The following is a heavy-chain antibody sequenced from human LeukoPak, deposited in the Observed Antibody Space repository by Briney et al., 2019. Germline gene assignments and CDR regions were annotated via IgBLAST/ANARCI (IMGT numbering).Heavy chain of an antibody. CDR3: ASNVGGAGSAFDI. J-gene: IGHJ3*02. CDR1: GSIFTSYW. Sequence: GESLQISCQCSGSIFTSYWIGWVRQLPGKGLEWMGIIYPGDSGTTYSPSFQGQDTISADKSISTAYLQWSSLQASDTAMYYCASNVGGAGSAFDIWGQGTMVTVSS. CDR2: IYPGDSGT. V-gene: IGHV5-51*01. D-gene: IGHD2-15*01.